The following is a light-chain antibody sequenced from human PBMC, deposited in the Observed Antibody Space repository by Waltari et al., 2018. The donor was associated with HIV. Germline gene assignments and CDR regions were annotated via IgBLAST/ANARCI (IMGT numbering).Light chain of an antibody. J-gene: IGKJ2*01. CDR1: QTISLY. CDR2: ATS. V-gene: IGKV1-39*01. CDR3: QQSYDAPYT. Sequence: DIQMTQSPSSLSASVGDRVTITCRASQTISLYLNWYQHKPGQAPKLLIYATSTLQSGVSSRFSGSAFGTGFTLTINSLQPEDFATYYCQQSYDAPYTFGQGTKVET.